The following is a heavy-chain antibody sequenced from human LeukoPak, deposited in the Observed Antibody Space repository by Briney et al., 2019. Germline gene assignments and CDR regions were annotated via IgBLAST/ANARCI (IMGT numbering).Heavy chain of an antibody. J-gene: IGHJ5*02. D-gene: IGHD3-10*01. Sequence: ASVKVSCKASGGTFISYTISWVRQAPGQGLEWMGRIIPILGIANYAQKFQGRVTITADKSTSTAYMELSSLRSEDTAVYYCARGTGESRSTNWFDPWGQGTLVTVSS. CDR3: ARGTGESRSTNWFDP. CDR2: IIPILGIA. V-gene: IGHV1-69*02. CDR1: GGTFISYT.